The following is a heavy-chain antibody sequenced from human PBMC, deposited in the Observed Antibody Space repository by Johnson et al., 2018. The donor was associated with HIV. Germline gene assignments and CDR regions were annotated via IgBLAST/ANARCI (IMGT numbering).Heavy chain of an antibody. D-gene: IGHD6-13*01. CDR3: ARAASQQQLKVPFDI. V-gene: IGHV3-11*04. CDR2: ISSSGSTI. J-gene: IGHJ3*02. Sequence: QVRLVETGGGLIQPGGSLRLSCAASGFTVSDYYMSWIRQAPGKGLEWVSYISSSGSTIYYADSVKGRFTISRDNSKNTLYLQMNSLRAEDTAVYFCARAASQQQLKVPFDIWGQGTMVTVSS. CDR1: GFTVSDYY.